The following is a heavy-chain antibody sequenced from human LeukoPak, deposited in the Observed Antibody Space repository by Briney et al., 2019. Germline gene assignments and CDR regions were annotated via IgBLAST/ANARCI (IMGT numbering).Heavy chain of an antibody. V-gene: IGHV4-38-2*02. Sequence: SSETLSLTCNVSGYSISSGYYWGWIRQPPGQGLEWIANIYSTGTTNFNPSLKSRVSISVDTSKNQLSLKLTSVTAADTAVYFCARDGGSSSWLAYWGQGTLVTVTS. J-gene: IGHJ4*02. D-gene: IGHD6-13*01. CDR1: GYSISSGYY. CDR3: ARDGGSSSWLAY. CDR2: IYSTGTT.